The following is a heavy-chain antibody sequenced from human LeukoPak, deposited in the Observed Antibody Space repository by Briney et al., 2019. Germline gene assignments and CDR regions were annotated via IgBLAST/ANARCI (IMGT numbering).Heavy chain of an antibody. CDR3: ASLRERSYYARGFDY. V-gene: IGHV4-39*01. J-gene: IGHJ4*02. CDR1: GFTFSSYG. D-gene: IGHD1-26*01. Sequence: GSLRLSCAASGFTFSSYGMSWVRQPPGKGLEWIGSIYYSGSTYYNPSLKSRVTISVDTSKNQFSLKLSSVTAANTAVYYCASLRERSYYARGFDYWGQGTLVTVSS. CDR2: IYYSGST.